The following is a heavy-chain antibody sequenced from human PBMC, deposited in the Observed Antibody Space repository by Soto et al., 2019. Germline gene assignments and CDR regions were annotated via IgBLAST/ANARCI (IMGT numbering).Heavy chain of an antibody. Sequence: GGSRRLSCAASEFTFAGYWMSWVRQAPGKGLQWVANINQDESQKYYVDSVKGRFTISRDNAKNSQYLQMNSLTTEDTAIYYCARFAWGAYYMDVWGEGTTVTVSS. CDR1: EFTFAGYW. D-gene: IGHD3-16*01. V-gene: IGHV3-7*01. J-gene: IGHJ6*03. CDR2: INQDESQK. CDR3: ARFAWGAYYMDV.